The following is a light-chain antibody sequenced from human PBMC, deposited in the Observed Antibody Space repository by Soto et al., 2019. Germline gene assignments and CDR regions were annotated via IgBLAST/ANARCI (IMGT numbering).Light chain of an antibody. CDR3: MQSHPTPLT. J-gene: IGKJ5*01. CDR1: QNIKNY. CDR2: AAT. V-gene: IGKV1-39*01. Sequence: DVQMTQSPSSLSASVGDRVTITCRASQNIKNYLSWYQQRRGKAPRVVIFAATLLQSGVPSTFSGSGSGPEFTLTISSLNPDDFATYYCMQSHPTPLTFGKGT.